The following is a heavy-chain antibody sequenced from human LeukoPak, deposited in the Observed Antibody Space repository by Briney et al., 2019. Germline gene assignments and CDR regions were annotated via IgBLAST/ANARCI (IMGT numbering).Heavy chain of an antibody. CDR3: ARDDNWSHDY. V-gene: IGHV3-7*04. J-gene: IGHJ4*02. Sequence: GGSLRLSCAGSGLTFSSYWMTWVRQAPGKGLEWEANIKPDGSEMAYVGSVKGRFTISRDNDKNSLYLQMNSLRAEDTAVYYCARDDNWSHDYWGQGTLVTVSS. CDR2: IKPDGSEM. D-gene: IGHD1-1*01. CDR1: GLTFSSYW.